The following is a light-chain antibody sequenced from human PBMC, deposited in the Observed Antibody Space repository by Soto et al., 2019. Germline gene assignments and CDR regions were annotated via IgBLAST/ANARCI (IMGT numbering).Light chain of an antibody. V-gene: IGKV1-39*01. CDR1: QNIASY. CDR2: AAS. Sequence: DIQMTQSPSSLSASVGDRVTITCRASQNIASYLNWYQQRPGKAPELLIYAASSLQSGVPLRFSGSGSGTEFTLTIDSLQPEDFASYYCQPNFNVPRTFGQGTKVEI. CDR3: QPNFNVPRT. J-gene: IGKJ1*01.